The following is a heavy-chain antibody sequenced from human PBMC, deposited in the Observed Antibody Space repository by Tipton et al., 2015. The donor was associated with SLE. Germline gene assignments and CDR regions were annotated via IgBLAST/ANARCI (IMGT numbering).Heavy chain of an antibody. Sequence: TLSLTCNVSGGSIINNYWAWIRQPPGKGLEWIGYIYYTGSASYSPSLNSRVSMSVDTSKNQFSLKLSSVTAADTAVYYCARGPGLGVVVVTQSDWFDPWGQGTLVTVSS. CDR3: ARGPGLGVVVVTQSDWFDP. D-gene: IGHD2-15*01. CDR2: IYYTGSA. CDR1: GGSIINNY. J-gene: IGHJ5*02. V-gene: IGHV4-59*08.